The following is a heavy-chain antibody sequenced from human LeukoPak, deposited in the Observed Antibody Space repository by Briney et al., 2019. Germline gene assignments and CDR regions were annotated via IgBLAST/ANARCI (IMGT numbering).Heavy chain of an antibody. J-gene: IGHJ4*02. D-gene: IGHD6-19*01. CDR2: IISDESSI. CDR1: DFSFSSHW. Sequence: GGSLRLSCATSDFSFSSHWMHWVRQAPGKGLVWVSRIISDESSISYADSVKGRFTISRDNAKNTLYLQMNSLRAEDTAVYYCARGHVAGSDRHWDYWGQGALVTVSS. CDR3: ARGHVAGSDRHWDY. V-gene: IGHV3-74*01.